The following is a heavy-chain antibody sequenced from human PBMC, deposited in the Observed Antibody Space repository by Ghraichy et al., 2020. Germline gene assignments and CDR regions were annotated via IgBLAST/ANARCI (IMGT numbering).Heavy chain of an antibody. CDR3: ARQNGYYDSSGYFKTHFDY. J-gene: IGHJ4*02. D-gene: IGHD3-22*01. Sequence: SETLSLTCTVSGGSISSYYWSWIRQPPGKGLEWIGYIYYSGSTNYNPSLKSRVTISVDTSKNQFSLKLSSVTAADTAVYYCARQNGYYDSSGYFKTHFDYWGQGTLVTVSS. CDR2: IYYSGST. CDR1: GGSISSYY. V-gene: IGHV4-59*08.